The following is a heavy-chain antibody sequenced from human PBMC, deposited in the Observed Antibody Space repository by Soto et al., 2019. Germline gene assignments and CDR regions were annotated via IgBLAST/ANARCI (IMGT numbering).Heavy chain of an antibody. V-gene: IGHV3-30-3*01. CDR2: ISYDGASE. J-gene: IGHJ4*02. CDR3: ARDDTTGYFDN. CDR1: GFTFSSYA. D-gene: IGHD1-1*01. Sequence: QVQLVESGGGVVQPGRSLRLSCAASGFTFSSYAMHWVRQAPGRGLEWVAVISYDGASEHYVDSVKGRFTISRDNSKNTLHLQMNSLRAEDTAVYYCARDDTTGYFDNWGQGTLVSVSS.